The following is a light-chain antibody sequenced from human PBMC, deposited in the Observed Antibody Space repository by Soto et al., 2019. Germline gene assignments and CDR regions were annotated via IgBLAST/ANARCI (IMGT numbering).Light chain of an antibody. CDR1: SGSIASNY. CDR2: GDN. V-gene: IGLV6-57*03. Sequence: NFMLTQPHSVSESPGKTVTISCTRSSGSIASNYVQLYQQRPGREPTVIIYGDNNRPSGVPVRFSGSSDSSSNSASLTISGLRAEEEADYYCQSYDGGVPVVFGGGTKLTVL. J-gene: IGLJ2*01. CDR3: QSYDGGVPVV.